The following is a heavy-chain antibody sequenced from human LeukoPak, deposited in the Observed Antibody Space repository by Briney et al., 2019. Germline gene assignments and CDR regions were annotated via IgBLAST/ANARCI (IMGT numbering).Heavy chain of an antibody. J-gene: IGHJ3*01. CDR1: GGTISSYY. Sequence: SETLSLTCTVSGGTISSYYWNWIRQPPGKGLEWIGYIHYSGSTDYNPSLKSRVTMSVDTSKNQFSLKINSVTAADTAIYFCARVQWLPLDVFNFWGQGTMVTVSS. CDR3: ARVQWLPLDVFNF. D-gene: IGHD6-19*01. V-gene: IGHV4-59*01. CDR2: IHYSGST.